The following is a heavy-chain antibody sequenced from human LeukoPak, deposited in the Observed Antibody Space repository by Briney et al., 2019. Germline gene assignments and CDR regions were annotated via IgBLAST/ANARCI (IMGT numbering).Heavy chain of an antibody. CDR2: INQDGSEK. CDR3: AKAPTYYYGSGSYYFYYYYMDV. D-gene: IGHD3-10*01. CDR1: GFTFGDYW. Sequence: GGSLRLSCGASGFTFGDYWMSWVRQAPGQGLEWVANINQDGSEKYYLDSAKGRFTISRDNARNSLYLQVNSLRAEDTAVYYCAKAPTYYYGSGSYYFYYYYMDVWGKGTTVTISS. V-gene: IGHV3-7*03. J-gene: IGHJ6*03.